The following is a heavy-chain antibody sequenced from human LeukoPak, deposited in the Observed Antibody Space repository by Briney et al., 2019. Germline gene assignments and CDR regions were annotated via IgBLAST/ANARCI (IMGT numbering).Heavy chain of an antibody. D-gene: IGHD6-19*01. CDR1: GTSISSYY. V-gene: IGHV4-4*07. J-gene: IGHJ4*02. CDR2: IYISGTT. Sequence: PSETLSLTRTVSGTSISSYYWSWIRQPAGKGLEWIGRIYISGTTNYNPSLESRVTMSLDTSKNQCSLKLTSVTAADTAVYYCARGSGWLDFWGRGTQIGVSS. CDR3: ARGSGWLDF.